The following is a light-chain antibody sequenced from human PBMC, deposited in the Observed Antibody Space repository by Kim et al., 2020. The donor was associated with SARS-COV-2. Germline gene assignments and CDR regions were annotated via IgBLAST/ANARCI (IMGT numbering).Light chain of an antibody. CDR2: YDS. CDR3: QVWDSSSDHPV. CDR1: KIGRKS. J-gene: IGLJ3*02. Sequence: SYELTQPPSVSVAPGKTARITCGGNKIGRKSVPWYQQKPGQAPVLVIYYDSDRPSGIPERFSGSNSGNTAALTISRVEAGDEADYYCQVWDSSSDHPVFGGGTQLTVL. V-gene: IGLV3-21*04.